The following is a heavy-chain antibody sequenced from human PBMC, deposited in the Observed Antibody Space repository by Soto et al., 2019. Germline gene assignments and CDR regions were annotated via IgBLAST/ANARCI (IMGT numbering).Heavy chain of an antibody. J-gene: IGHJ4*02. D-gene: IGHD6-6*01. Sequence: AETLSLTCTVSGGSISSYYWSWIRQPPGKGLEWIGYIYYSGSTNYNPSLKRRVTISVDTSKDQFSLKLSSVTAADTAVYYCARGQLVCGFDYWGQGTLVTVSS. V-gene: IGHV4-59*12. CDR1: GGSISSYY. CDR2: IYYSGST. CDR3: ARGQLVCGFDY.